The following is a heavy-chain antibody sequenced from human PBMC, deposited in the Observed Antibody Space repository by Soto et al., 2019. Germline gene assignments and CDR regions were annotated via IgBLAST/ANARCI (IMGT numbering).Heavy chain of an antibody. CDR1: GDSYSSYA. CDR3: AIPPTYYYGSGSYGAFDI. CDR2: IIPILTTA. V-gene: IGHV1-69*13. J-gene: IGHJ3*02. D-gene: IGHD3-10*01. Sequence: SVEVSCTVSGDSYSSYAISWVRQAHEQGLEWMGGIIPILTTANYAQKFQDRVTITADESTSTAYMELSSLRSEDTAVYYCAIPPTYYYGSGSYGAFDIWGQGTMVTV.